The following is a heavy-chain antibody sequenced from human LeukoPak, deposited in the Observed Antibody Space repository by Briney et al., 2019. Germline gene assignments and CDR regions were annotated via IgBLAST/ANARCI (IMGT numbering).Heavy chain of an antibody. CDR2: IKPDGSDK. D-gene: IGHD3-16*01. Sequence: GGSLRLSCAASGFTFSTYWMNWVRQAPWKGLEWVANIKPDGSDKYYVDSVKGRFTVSRDNAKNSLYLQMNSLRAEDTAVYYCAKGGDHWGQGTLVTVSS. V-gene: IGHV3-7*01. CDR3: AKGGDH. J-gene: IGHJ4*02. CDR1: GFTFSTYW.